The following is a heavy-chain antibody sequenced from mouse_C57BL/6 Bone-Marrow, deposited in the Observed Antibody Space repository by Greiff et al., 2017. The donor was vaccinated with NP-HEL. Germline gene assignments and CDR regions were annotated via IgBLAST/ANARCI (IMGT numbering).Heavy chain of an antibody. CDR3: ARGLLRFAY. CDR2: IHPNSGSN. CDR1: GYTFTSYW. D-gene: IGHD2-3*01. Sequence: VQLQQPGAELVKPGASVKLSCKASGYTFTSYWMHWVKQRPGQGLEWIGMIHPNSGSNNYNEKFKSKATLTVDKSSSTAYMQLSSLTSEDSAVYYCARGLLRFAYWGQGTLVTVSA. J-gene: IGHJ3*01. V-gene: IGHV1-64*01.